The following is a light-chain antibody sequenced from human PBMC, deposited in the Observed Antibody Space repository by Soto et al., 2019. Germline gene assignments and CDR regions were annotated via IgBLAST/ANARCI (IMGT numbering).Light chain of an antibody. CDR2: DAS. Sequence: EIVLTQSPGTLSLSPGERASLSCRASQSVSSSYLAWYQQIPGQAPRLLINDASRGATGIPDRFSGSGSGTDFTLTISRLEPEDFAVYYCQQYGSSPPTFGQGTKVDIK. CDR3: QQYGSSPPT. CDR1: QSVSSSY. J-gene: IGKJ1*01. V-gene: IGKV3-20*01.